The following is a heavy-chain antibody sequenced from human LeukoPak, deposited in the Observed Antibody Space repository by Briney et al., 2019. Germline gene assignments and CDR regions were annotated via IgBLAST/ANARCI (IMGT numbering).Heavy chain of an antibody. Sequence: SETLSLTCTVYGGSISSYFWSWIRQPPGKGLEWIGYIYYSGSTNYNPSLKSRVTISVDTSKNQFSLRLSSVTAADTAVYYCARRERYCSSTSCYSYFDYWGQGTLVTVSS. D-gene: IGHD2-2*02. J-gene: IGHJ4*02. V-gene: IGHV4-59*01. CDR1: GGSISSYF. CDR2: IYYSGST. CDR3: ARRERYCSSTSCYSYFDY.